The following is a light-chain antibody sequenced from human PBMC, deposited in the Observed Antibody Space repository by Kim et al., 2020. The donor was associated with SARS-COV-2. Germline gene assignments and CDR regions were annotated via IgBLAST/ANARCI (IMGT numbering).Light chain of an antibody. CDR3: QQSDITPYT. Sequence: DIQMTQSPSSLSASVGDRVTITCRASRSIGNHLNWYQQRPGKAPNLLIFGASNLQSGVSSRFSGSDSGTDFTLTIRYLQPEDSATYYCQQSDITPYTFGQGTKLEI. CDR1: RSIGNH. J-gene: IGKJ2*01. V-gene: IGKV1-39*01. CDR2: GAS.